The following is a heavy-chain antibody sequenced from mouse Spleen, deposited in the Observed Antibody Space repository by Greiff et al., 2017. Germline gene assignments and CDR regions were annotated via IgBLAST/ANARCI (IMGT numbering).Heavy chain of an antibody. V-gene: IGHV1-80*01. Sequence: QVQLKESGAELVKPGASVKISCKASGYAFSSYWMNWVKQRPGKGLEWIGQIYPGDGDTNYNGKFKGKATLTADKSSSTAYMQLSSLTSEDSAVYFCARDWDGELDYWGQGTTLTVSS. D-gene: IGHD4-1*01. CDR3: ARDWDGELDY. J-gene: IGHJ2*01. CDR2: IYPGDGDT. CDR1: GYAFSSYW.